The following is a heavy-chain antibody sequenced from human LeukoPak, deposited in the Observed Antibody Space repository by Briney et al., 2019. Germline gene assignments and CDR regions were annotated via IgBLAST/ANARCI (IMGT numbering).Heavy chain of an antibody. CDR1: GFTFSTYT. V-gene: IGHV3-21*01. Sequence: SGGSLRLSCAASGFTFSTYTMNWVRQAPGKGLEWVSSISSSSDYIYYADSVKGRFTISRDNAKNSLYLQMKSLRAEDTAVYYCARGKTSQNIVTRKTYNWFDPWGQGTLVTVSS. CDR3: ARGKTSQNIVTRKTYNWFDP. J-gene: IGHJ5*02. CDR2: ISSSSDYI. D-gene: IGHD2/OR15-2a*01.